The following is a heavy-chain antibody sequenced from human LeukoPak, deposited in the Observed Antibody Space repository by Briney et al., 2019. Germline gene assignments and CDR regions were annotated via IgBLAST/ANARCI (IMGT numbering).Heavy chain of an antibody. CDR1: GGSISSSSYY. CDR3: VRGGRGSMVYAIPMDV. D-gene: IGHD2-8*01. CDR2: IYYSGNT. Sequence: PSETLSLTCTVSGGSISSSSYYWGWIRQPPGKGLEWIGSIYYSGNTYYNPSLKSRVTISIDTSKNQFSLKLSSVTAADTAVYYRVRGGRGSMVYAIPMDVWGKGTTVTVSS. V-gene: IGHV4-39*07. J-gene: IGHJ6*03.